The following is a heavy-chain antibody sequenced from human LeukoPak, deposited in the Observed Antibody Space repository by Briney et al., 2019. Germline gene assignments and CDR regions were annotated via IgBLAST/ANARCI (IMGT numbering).Heavy chain of an antibody. D-gene: IGHD2-8*01. CDR2: ISYDGSNK. Sequence: GGSLRLSCAASGFTFSSYGMHWVRQAPGKGLEWVAVISYDGSNKYYADSVKGRFTISRDNSKNTLYLQMNSLRAEDTAVYYCAKDKGYAVKNPEGLDPWGQGTLVTVSS. CDR1: GFTFSSYG. CDR3: AKDKGYAVKNPEGLDP. V-gene: IGHV3-30*18. J-gene: IGHJ5*02.